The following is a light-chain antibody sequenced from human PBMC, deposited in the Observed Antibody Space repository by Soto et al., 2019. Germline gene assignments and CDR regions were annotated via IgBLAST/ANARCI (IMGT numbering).Light chain of an antibody. CDR2: DVT. V-gene: IGLV2-11*01. J-gene: IGLJ1*01. CDR1: SSDIGVYNY. CDR3: CSYAGAYIHV. Sequence: QSVLTQPRSVSGSPGQSVTISCTGTSSDIGVYNYVSWYQQLPGKAPKLLISDVTKRPSGVPDRFSGSKSGNTASLTISGLQAEDEADYYCCSYAGAYIHVFGTGTKGTVL.